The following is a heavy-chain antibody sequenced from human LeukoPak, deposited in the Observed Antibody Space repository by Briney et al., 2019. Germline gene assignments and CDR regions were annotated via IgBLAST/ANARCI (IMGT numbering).Heavy chain of an antibody. CDR3: ARARGGWYGAAGYYFDY. J-gene: IGHJ4*02. Sequence: GGSLRLSCAASGFTFSSYAMSWVRQAPGKGLEWVSAISGSGGSTYYADSVKGRFTISRDNSKNTLYLQMNSLRAEDTAVYYCARARGGWYGAAGYYFDYWGQGTLVTVSS. V-gene: IGHV3-23*01. CDR2: ISGSGGST. D-gene: IGHD6-19*01. CDR1: GFTFSSYA.